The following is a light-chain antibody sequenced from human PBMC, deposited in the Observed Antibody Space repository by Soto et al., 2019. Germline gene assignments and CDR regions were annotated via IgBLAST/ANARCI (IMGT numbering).Light chain of an antibody. V-gene: IGLV2-14*01. CDR3: CSFTRSITRYV. CDR1: SSDVGGYNY. J-gene: IGLJ1*01. CDR2: DVS. Sequence: QSVLTQPASVSGSPGQSIAISCTGTSSDVGGYNYVSWYQQHPGKVPKLIIYDVSNRPSGVSNRLSGSKSGNTASLTISGLQADDEADYYCCSFTRSITRYVFGTGTKVTVL.